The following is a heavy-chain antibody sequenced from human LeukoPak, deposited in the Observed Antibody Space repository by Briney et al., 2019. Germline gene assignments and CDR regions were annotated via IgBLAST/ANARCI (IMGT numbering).Heavy chain of an antibody. D-gene: IGHD3-9*01. CDR1: GGSFSGYY. Sequence: SETLSLTCAVSGGSFSGYYWSWIRQPPGKGLEWIGEINHSGSTNYNPSLKSRVTISVDTSKIQFSLKLRSVTAADTAVYYCARRYYDILTGYYRDYWGQGTLVTVSS. V-gene: IGHV4-34*01. CDR3: ARRYYDILTGYYRDY. J-gene: IGHJ4*02. CDR2: INHSGST.